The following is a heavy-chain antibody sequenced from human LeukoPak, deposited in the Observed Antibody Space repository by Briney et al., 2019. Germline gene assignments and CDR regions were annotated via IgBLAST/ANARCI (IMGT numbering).Heavy chain of an antibody. CDR3: EKSFEFSSGNSPILTPFDS. CDR2: ISARGIST. J-gene: IGHJ4*02. V-gene: IGHV3-23*01. D-gene: IGHD4-23*01. CDR1: GFTFGTYA. Sequence: GGSLRLSCAASGFTFGTYAMSWVRQAPGKGLEWVSAISARGISTYYADSVMGRFTISRDNSKNTLYLQMDSLRGEDIGLYYCEKSFEFSSGNSPILTPFDSWGQGTLVSVSS.